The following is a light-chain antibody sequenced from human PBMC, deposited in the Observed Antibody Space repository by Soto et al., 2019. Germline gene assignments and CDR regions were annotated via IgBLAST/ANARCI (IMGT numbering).Light chain of an antibody. CDR1: QSVGNN. Sequence: EIVLTQSAATLSWSPGESATLSWGASQSVGNNLAWYQQNPGQAPRLLIHGASTRATGIPARFSGSGSGTEFNLTISSLQPEDFAVYYCQQQSNWPRAFGQGTKVDIK. V-gene: IGKV3-15*01. J-gene: IGKJ1*01. CDR3: QQQSNWPRA. CDR2: GAS.